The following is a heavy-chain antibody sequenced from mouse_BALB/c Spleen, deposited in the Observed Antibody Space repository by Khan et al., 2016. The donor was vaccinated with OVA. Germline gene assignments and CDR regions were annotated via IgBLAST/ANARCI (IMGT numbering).Heavy chain of an antibody. Sequence: QVRLQQSGAELARPGASVKMSCKASGYTFISYTIHWIKLRPGQGLEWIGFINPSNGYTNYNQKFKDKATLTADKSSTTVYMQLSSLTSDDSAVYNCVRDGAYHRNDGWFAYWGQGTLVTVSA. CDR1: GYTFISYT. CDR3: VRDGAYHRNDGWFAY. CDR2: INPSNGYT. V-gene: IGHV1-4*01. D-gene: IGHD2-14*01. J-gene: IGHJ3*01.